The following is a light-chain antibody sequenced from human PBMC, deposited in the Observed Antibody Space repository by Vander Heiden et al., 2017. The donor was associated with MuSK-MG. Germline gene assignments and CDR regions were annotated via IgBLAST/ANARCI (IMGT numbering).Light chain of an antibody. V-gene: IGKV1-39*01. CDR1: QSISSY. Sequence: DIQMTQSPSSLSASVGDRVTITCRASQSISSYLNWYQQKPGKAPKLLIYAASSLQSRVPSRFSGSGSGTDFTLTISRLQPEDFATYYCQQCDSTPLTFGPGTKVDIK. CDR3: QQCDSTPLT. J-gene: IGKJ3*01. CDR2: AAS.